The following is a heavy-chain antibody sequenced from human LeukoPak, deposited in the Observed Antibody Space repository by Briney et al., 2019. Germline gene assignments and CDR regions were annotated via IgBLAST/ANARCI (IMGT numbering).Heavy chain of an antibody. CDR1: GFTFSSYA. D-gene: IGHD6-13*01. V-gene: IGHV3-64*01. CDR2: ISGNGGST. J-gene: IGHJ4*02. CDR3: GRGGSSWYYPYFDY. Sequence: GGSLRLSCAASGFTFSSYAMHWVRQAPGKGLEYVSTISGNGGSTYYANSVKGRFTISRDNSKNTLYLQMGSLRAEDMAVYYCGRGGSSWYYPYFDYWGQGTLVTVSS.